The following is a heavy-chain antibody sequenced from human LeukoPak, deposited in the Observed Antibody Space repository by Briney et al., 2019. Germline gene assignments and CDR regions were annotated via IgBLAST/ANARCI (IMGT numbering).Heavy chain of an antibody. D-gene: IGHD5-18*01. CDR3: ARDAGYSYGFDY. J-gene: IGHJ4*02. CDR2: IIPIFGTA. V-gene: IGHV1-69*06. CDR1: GGTFSSYA. Sequence: SVKVSCKASGGTFSSYAISWVRQAPGQGLEWMGGIIPIFGTANYAQKFQGRVTITADKSTSTAYMELSSLRSEDTAVYYCARDAGYSYGFDYWGQGTLVTVSS.